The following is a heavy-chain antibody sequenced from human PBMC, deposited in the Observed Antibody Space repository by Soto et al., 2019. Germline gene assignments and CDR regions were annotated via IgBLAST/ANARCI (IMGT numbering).Heavy chain of an antibody. CDR2: IYPGDSDT. V-gene: IGHV5-51*01. CDR1: EYTFSNYW. CDR3: ATAEKQQLPPRY. Sequence: PGESLKISCQASEYTFSNYWIAWVRQMPGKGLEWMGIIYPGDSDTRYSPSFQGQVTISADKSISTAYLQWSSLKASDTAMYYCATAEKQQLPPRYWGQGTLVTVSS. J-gene: IGHJ4*02. D-gene: IGHD6-13*01.